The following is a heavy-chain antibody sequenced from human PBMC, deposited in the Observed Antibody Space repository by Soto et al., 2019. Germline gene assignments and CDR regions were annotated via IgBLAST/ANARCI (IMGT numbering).Heavy chain of an antibody. V-gene: IGHV3-30*18. CDR3: AKEHGSGSFDY. CDR2: ISYDGSNK. CDR1: GFTFRSFG. Sequence: GGSLRLSCAASGFTFRSFGMHWVRQAPGKGLEWVAAISYDGSNKYYADSVKGRITISRDNSENTLYLQMNSLRAEDTAVYYCAKEHGSGSFDYWGQGTLVTVSS. J-gene: IGHJ4*02. D-gene: IGHD3-10*01.